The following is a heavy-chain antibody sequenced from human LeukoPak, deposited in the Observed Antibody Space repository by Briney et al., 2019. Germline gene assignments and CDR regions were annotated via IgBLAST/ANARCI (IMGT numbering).Heavy chain of an antibody. J-gene: IGHJ4*02. CDR2: IYYSGST. D-gene: IGHD6-19*01. V-gene: IGHV4-31*01. CDR1: GGSISSGGYY. CDR3: ARLRDSSGWYATDH. Sequence: SQTLSLTCTVSGGSISSGGYYWTWIRQHPGKGLEWIGNIYYSGSTYYNPSLKSPVTISVDTSKNQFSLKLSSVTAADTAVYYCARLRDSSGWYATDHWGQGTLVTVSS.